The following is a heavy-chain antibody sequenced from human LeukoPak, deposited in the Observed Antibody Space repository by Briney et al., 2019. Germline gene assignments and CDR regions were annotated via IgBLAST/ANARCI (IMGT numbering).Heavy chain of an antibody. J-gene: IGHJ5*02. CDR2: ISGSGGST. CDR3: AKDPLAVAGGS. D-gene: IGHD6-19*01. V-gene: IGHV3-23*01. CDR1: GFIFNSYA. Sequence: GGSLRLSCAASGFIFNSYAMNWVRQAPGKGLEWVSAISGSGGSTYYADSVKGRFTISRDNSKNTLYLQMNSLRAEDTAVYYCAKDPLAVAGGSSGQGTLVTVSS.